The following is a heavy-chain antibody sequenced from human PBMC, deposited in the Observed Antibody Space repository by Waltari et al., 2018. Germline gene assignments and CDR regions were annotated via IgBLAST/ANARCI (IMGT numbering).Heavy chain of an antibody. J-gene: IGHJ6*03. CDR2: ISDSSTYI. CDR3: ARPKSSSSAYMDV. V-gene: IGHV3-21*01. Sequence: EVQLVESGGGLVKPGGSLRLSCAASGFTFINYYMNWVRQAPGKGLELVSSISDSSTYIYYADSLKGRFTISRDNAKNSLYLQMNSLRDEDTAVYYCARPKSSSSAYMDVWGKGTTVTVSS. D-gene: IGHD6-6*01. CDR1: GFTFINYY.